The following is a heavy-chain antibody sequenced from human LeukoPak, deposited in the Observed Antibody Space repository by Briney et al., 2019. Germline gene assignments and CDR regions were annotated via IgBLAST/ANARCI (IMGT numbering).Heavy chain of an antibody. D-gene: IGHD1-26*01. CDR2: IIPIFGTA. V-gene: IGHV1-69*13. Sequence: ASVKVSCKASGGTFSSYAISWVRQAPGQGLEWMGGIIPIFGTANYAQKFQGRVTITADESTSTAYMELSSLRSEDTAVYYCARIIVGATGIYFDYWGQGTLVTVSS. CDR1: GGTFSSYA. CDR3: ARIIVGATGIYFDY. J-gene: IGHJ4*02.